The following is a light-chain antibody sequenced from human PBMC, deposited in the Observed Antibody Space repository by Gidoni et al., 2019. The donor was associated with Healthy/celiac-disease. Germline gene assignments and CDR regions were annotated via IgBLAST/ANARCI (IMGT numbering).Light chain of an antibody. CDR3: QQSYSTPYT. J-gene: IGKJ2*01. Sequence: DIKVTPSPSSMSASAGDGVTITCWASQRSSSYLNWYQQKPGKAPTLLIYAASSLQSGVPSRFSGSGSGTDFTLTISSLQPEDFATYYCQQSYSTPYTFGQGTKLEIK. V-gene: IGKV1-39*01. CDR2: AAS. CDR1: QRSSSY.